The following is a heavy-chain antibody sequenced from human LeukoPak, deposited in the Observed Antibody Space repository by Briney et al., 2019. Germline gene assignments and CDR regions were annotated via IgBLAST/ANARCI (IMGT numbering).Heavy chain of an antibody. V-gene: IGHV4-59*01. J-gene: IGHJ4*02. Sequence: SETLSLTCTVSGGSISSYYWSWIRQPPGKGLDWIGYIYYSGSTNYNPSLKSRVTISVDTSKNQFSLKLSSVTAADTAVYYCASSITVGAWLFDYWGQGTLVTVSS. CDR3: ASSITVGAWLFDY. CDR2: IYYSGST. D-gene: IGHD6-19*01. CDR1: GGSISSYY.